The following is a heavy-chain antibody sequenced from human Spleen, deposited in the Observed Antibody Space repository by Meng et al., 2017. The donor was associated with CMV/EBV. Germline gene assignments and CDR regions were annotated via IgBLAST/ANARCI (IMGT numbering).Heavy chain of an antibody. D-gene: IGHD2-15*01. CDR2: INHSGST. J-gene: IGHJ4*02. CDR3: AGVSTTRAYDY. V-gene: IGHV4-34*10. Sequence: QVQLQESGPGLVKPSETLSLACAVYGGCFSGYYWSRIRQPPGKGLEWIEEINHSGSTNYNPSLKSRVTISVDTSKNQFSLKLSSVTAADTAVYYCAGVSTTRAYDYWGQGTLVTVSS. CDR1: GGCFSGYY.